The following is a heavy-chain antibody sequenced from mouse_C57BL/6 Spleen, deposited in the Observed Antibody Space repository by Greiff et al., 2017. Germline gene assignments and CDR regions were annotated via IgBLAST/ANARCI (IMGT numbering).Heavy chain of an antibody. V-gene: IGHV14-2*01. CDR1: GFNIKDYY. D-gene: IGHD3-1*01. CDR2: IDPEDGET. CDR3: ARSGGPYYAMDY. Sequence: EVKLQESGAELVKPGASVKLSCTASGFNIKDYYMHWVKQRPEQGLEWIGRIDPEDGETKYAPNFQGKATITADTSSNTAYLQNSSLTAEDTAVYYCARSGGPYYAMDYWGQGTSVTVSS. J-gene: IGHJ4*01.